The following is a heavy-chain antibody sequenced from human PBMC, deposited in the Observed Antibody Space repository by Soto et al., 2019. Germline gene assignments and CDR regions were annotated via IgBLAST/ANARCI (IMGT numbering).Heavy chain of an antibody. J-gene: IGHJ4*02. CDR3: VRDFR. Sequence: EVQLVESGGGLVQPGGSLRLSCAASGFPFSNSWMSWVRQAPGKGLVWVSRINGDGSSTNYADSVKGRFTISRDNAMKTLHLQMNSLRVEDTAVCYCVRDFRWGQGTLVTVSS. CDR1: GFPFSNSW. CDR2: INGDGSST. V-gene: IGHV3-74*01.